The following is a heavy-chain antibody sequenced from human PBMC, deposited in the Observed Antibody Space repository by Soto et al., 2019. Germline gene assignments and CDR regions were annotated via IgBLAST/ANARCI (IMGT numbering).Heavy chain of an antibody. CDR3: ASGKAAAGILPVIAP. D-gene: IGHD6-13*01. Sequence: QVQLVQSGAEVKKPGSSVKVSCKASGGTFSSYAISWVRQAPGQGLEWMGGIIPICGTANYAQKCQGRVTMTADGSTRTAYMELRSVRSEDRAVYYWASGKAAAGILPVIAPWGQGTLVTVSS. CDR1: GGTFSSYA. CDR2: IIPICGTA. V-gene: IGHV1-69*12. J-gene: IGHJ5*02.